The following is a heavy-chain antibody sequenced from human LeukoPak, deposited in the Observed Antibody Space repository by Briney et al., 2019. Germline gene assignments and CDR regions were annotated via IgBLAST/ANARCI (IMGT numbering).Heavy chain of an antibody. J-gene: IGHJ4*02. CDR3: AREQLVASAVDY. V-gene: IGHV3-74*01. CDR2: IHIDGSLT. Sequence: GGSLRLSCAASGFPFSKYWMQWVRQAPGKGLVWVSRIHIDGSLTNYADSVKGRFTISRDNAKNTLYLQMNSLRAEDTGVYYCAREQLVASAVDYWGQGTLVTVYS. D-gene: IGHD6-6*01. CDR1: GFPFSKYW.